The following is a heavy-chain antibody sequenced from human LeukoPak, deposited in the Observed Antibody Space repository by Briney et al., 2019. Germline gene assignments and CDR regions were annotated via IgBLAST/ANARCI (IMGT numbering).Heavy chain of an antibody. CDR2: IWYGGSNK. V-gene: IGHV3-33*08. CDR3: ARSRAPTANPDAFDV. D-gene: IGHD4/OR15-4a*01. Sequence: GRSLRLSCAASGFTFSSYGMHWVRQAPGKGLEWVAVIWYGGSNKYYADSVKGRFTISRDNSKRSLYLQMSSLRPEDTAMYYCARSRAPTANPDAFDVWGQGTMVTVSS. CDR1: GFTFSSYG. J-gene: IGHJ3*01.